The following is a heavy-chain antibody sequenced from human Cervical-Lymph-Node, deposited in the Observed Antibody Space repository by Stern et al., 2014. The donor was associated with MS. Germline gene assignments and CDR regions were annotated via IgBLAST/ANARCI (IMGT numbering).Heavy chain of an antibody. CDR2: ISYDGSNK. D-gene: IGHD3-3*01. Sequence: VQLVESGGGVVQPGRSLRLSCAASGFTFRVYGMHWVRQAPGKVLEWVALISYDGSNKSYADSVKGRFTISRDNSKDTLYLQMNSLRSEDTAVYYCTKRESDFWSGGFDPWGQGTLVTVSS. CDR3: TKRESDFWSGGFDP. CDR1: GFTFRVYG. V-gene: IGHV3-30*18. J-gene: IGHJ5*02.